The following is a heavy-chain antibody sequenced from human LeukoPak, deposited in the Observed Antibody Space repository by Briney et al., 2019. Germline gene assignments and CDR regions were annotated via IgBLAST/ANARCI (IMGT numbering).Heavy chain of an antibody. J-gene: IGHJ5*02. V-gene: IGHV3-33*01. CDR2: IWYDGHNK. CDR3: ATDAGHWFDP. CDR1: GFTFSSND. Sequence: GTSLRLSCAASGFTFSSNDMHGGRQAPGKGLEWVAVIWYDGHNKYYADSVEGRFTISRDNSKNTLFLQMNSLRAEDTAVYYCATDAGHWFDPWGQGTLVTVSS.